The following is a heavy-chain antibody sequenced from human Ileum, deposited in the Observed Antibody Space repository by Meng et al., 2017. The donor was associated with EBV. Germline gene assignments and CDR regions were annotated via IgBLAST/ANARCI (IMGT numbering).Heavy chain of an antibody. Sequence: QLTVKGWEQGLVKPSETRALTGGGPGGSTTSYGFYWGWIRQPPGKGLAWIATIYHTGSTYYNPSLKSRVTISVDTSKNEFSLKVTSVTAADTALYYCARRDTAWFDPWGRGTLVTVSS. CDR3: ARRDTAWFDP. V-gene: IGHV4-39*01. D-gene: IGHD2-21*02. CDR2: IYHTGST. CDR1: GGSTTSYGFY. J-gene: IGHJ5*02.